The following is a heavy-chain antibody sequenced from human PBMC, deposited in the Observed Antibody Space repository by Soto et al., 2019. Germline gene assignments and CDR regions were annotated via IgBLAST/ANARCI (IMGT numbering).Heavy chain of an antibody. V-gene: IGHV3-30-3*01. CDR2: ISFDGGNK. CDR3: ARNDVVGDAHWVDY. CDR1: GFAFSAYG. D-gene: IGHD1-26*01. J-gene: IGHJ4*02. Sequence: QVQLVESGGGVVQPGRSLRLSCAASGFAFSAYGMHWVRQAPGRGLEWVALISFDGGNKYYADSVMARFTVSRDNSKNTLYLQMNSLSTEDTAVYYCARNDVVGDAHWVDYWGQGILVTVSS.